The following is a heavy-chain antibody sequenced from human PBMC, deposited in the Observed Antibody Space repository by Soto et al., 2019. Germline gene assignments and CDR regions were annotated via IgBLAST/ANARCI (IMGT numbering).Heavy chain of an antibody. Sequence: ASVKVSCKASGYTFTSYAMHWVRQAPGQRLEWMGWINAGNGNTKYSQKFQGRVTITRDTSASTAYMELSSLRSEDTAVYYCAANYYDSSGYLIPLGYWGQGTLVTVSS. V-gene: IGHV1-3*01. J-gene: IGHJ4*02. CDR2: INAGNGNT. CDR1: GYTFTSYA. CDR3: AANYYDSSGYLIPLGY. D-gene: IGHD3-22*01.